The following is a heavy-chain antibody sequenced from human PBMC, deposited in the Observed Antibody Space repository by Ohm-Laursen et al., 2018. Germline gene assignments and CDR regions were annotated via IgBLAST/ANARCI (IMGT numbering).Heavy chain of an antibody. CDR2: MNPNSGNT. CDR1: GYTFDSFG. V-gene: IGHV1-8*02. CDR3: ARVSKGYYYGMDA. J-gene: IGHJ6*02. Sequence: ASVKVSCQPSGYTFDSFGITWVRQAPAQGLEWMGGMNPNSGNTVYAQKFQGRVTMTRNTSISTAYMELSSLRFEDTAVYYCARVSKGYYYGMDAWGQGTTVTVSS. D-gene: IGHD4-11*01.